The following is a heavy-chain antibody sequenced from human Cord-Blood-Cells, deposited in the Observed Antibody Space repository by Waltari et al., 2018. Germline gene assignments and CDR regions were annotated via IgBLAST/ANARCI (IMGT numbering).Heavy chain of an antibody. CDR3: ARAHEGFNWFDP. V-gene: IGHV4-38-2*02. CDR2: IYHSGRT. Sequence: QVQLQESGPGLVKPSETLYLTCTVSGYSISSGYYWGWTRQTPGKGLEWFGSIYHSGRTYYNPALKSLVTISLDTSKNQCSLKLISVTAADTAVDYCARAHEGFNWFDPLGQGTLVTVSS. J-gene: IGHJ5*02. CDR1: GYSISSGYY.